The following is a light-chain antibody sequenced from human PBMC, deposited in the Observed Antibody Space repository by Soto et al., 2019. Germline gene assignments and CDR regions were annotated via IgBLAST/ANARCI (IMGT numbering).Light chain of an antibody. CDR1: QDILSW. J-gene: IGKJ3*01. CDR2: ASS. Sequence: DIQMTQSPSSVSASVGDTVTITCRASQDILSWLAWYQQKPGEAPRLLIYASSNLQSGVPSSFSGSRSGTEFTLTISSLQPEDFATYYCQQANTFPITFGPGTRLDIK. V-gene: IGKV1-12*01. CDR3: QQANTFPIT.